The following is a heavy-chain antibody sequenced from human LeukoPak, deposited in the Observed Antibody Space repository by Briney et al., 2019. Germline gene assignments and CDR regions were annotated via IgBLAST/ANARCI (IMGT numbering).Heavy chain of an antibody. D-gene: IGHD3-22*01. CDR3: AKGFGASSGYSADY. V-gene: IGHV3-33*06. J-gene: IGHJ4*02. Sequence: PGRSLRLSCAASGFTLSSYAMHWVRQAPGKGLEWVAVIWYDGSNTYHADSVKGRFTISRDNSKNTLFLQMNSLRAEDTAVYYCAKGFGASSGYSADYWGQGTLVTVSS. CDR1: GFTLSSYA. CDR2: IWYDGSNT.